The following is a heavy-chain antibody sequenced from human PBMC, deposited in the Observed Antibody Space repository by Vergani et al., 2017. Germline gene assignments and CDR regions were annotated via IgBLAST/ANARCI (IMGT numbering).Heavy chain of an antibody. D-gene: IGHD1-14*01. CDR1: GYNFTDYF. CDR3: ASEGNSSNRDYFDY. CDR2: NNPNSGGT. J-gene: IGHJ4*02. V-gene: IGHV1-2*02. Sequence: QVQLVQSGAEVQKPGASVKVSCKASGYNFTDYFMHWVRKAPGQGLEWMGWNNPNSGGTNYEQKFQGRVTMTRDTSISTAYMELSNLRSDDSAVYYCASEGNSSNRDYFDYWGQGTLVTVSS.